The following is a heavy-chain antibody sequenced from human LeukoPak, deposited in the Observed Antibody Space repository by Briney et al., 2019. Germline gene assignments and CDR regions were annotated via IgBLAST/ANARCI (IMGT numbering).Heavy chain of an antibody. V-gene: IGHV4-34*01. J-gene: IGHJ4*02. CDR1: GGSFSGYY. CDR3: ARGDPALDY. Sequence: SETLPLTCAVYGGSFSGYYWSWIRQPPGKGLEWIGEINHSGSTNYNPSLKSRVTISVDTSKNQFSLKLSSVTAADTAVYYCARGDPALDYWGQGTLVTVSS. CDR2: INHSGST.